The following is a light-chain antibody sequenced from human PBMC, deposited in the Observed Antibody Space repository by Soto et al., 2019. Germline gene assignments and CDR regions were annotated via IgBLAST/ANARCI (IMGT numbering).Light chain of an antibody. CDR2: AAS. CDR1: QSVSSN. Sequence: EIVMTQSPATLSVSPGERATLSCRASQSVSSNLACYQQQPGQAPRLLIYAASTRATGIPARFSGSGSGTEFTLTISSLQSEDFAVYYCQQYNNWPPMYTFGQGTKLEIK. CDR3: QQYNNWPPMYT. J-gene: IGKJ2*01. V-gene: IGKV3-15*01.